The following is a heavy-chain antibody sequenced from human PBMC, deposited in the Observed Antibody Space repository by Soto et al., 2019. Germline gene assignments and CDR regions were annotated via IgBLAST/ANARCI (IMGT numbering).Heavy chain of an antibody. CDR1: GVSVSSGSYY. CDR2: IYYSGST. J-gene: IGHJ5*02. V-gene: IGHV4-61*01. D-gene: IGHD3-10*01. CDR3: ARYYGSALDAGWFDP. Sequence: AETLSLTCTVSGVSVSSGSYYWSWIRQPPGKGLVGVGCIYYSGSTNYNPSLKSLVTISVDTSKNQFSLKLSSITAADTAVYYCARYYGSALDAGWFDPGGQGTLVTV.